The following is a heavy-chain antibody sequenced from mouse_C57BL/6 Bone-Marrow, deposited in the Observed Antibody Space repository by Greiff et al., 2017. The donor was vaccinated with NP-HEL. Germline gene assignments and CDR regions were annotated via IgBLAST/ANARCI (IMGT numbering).Heavy chain of an antibody. J-gene: IGHJ3*01. D-gene: IGHD2-5*01. CDR3: ARKENYYSNAFAY. V-gene: IGHV5-4*01. CDR2: ISDGGSYT. CDR1: GFTFSSYA. Sequence: VQLKESGGGLVKPGGSLKLSCAASGFTFSSYAMSWVRQTPEKRLEWVATISDGGSYTYYPDNVKGRFTISRDNAKNNLYLQMSHLKSEDTAMYYCARKENYYSNAFAYWGQGTLVTVSA.